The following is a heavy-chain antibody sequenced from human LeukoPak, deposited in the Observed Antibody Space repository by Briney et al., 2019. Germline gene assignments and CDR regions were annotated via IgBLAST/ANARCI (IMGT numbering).Heavy chain of an antibody. CDR1: GYSFTNYY. V-gene: IGHV1-46*01. Sequence: VASVKVSCKASGYSFTNYYIHWLRQAPGQGLEWMGVINPSGGSTTYSQKFQGRVTMTTDTSTSTAYMELRSLRSDDTAVYYCAIPYYYDSSGYYNQYYFDYWGQGTLVTVSS. D-gene: IGHD3-22*01. CDR2: INPSGGST. J-gene: IGHJ4*02. CDR3: AIPYYYDSSGYYNQYYFDY.